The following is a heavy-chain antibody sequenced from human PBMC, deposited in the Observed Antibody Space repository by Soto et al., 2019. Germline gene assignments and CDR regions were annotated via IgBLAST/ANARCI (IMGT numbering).Heavy chain of an antibody. J-gene: IGHJ4*02. CDR3: ARGWYYYDSSERYFDY. D-gene: IGHD3-22*01. V-gene: IGHV1-69*13. CDR2: IIPIFGTA. CDR1: GGTFSSYA. Sequence: SVKVSCKASGGTFSSYAISWVRQAPGQGLEWMGGIIPIFGTANYAQKFQGRVTITADESTSTAYMELSSLRSEDTAVYYCARGWYYYDSSERYFDYWGQGTLVTVS.